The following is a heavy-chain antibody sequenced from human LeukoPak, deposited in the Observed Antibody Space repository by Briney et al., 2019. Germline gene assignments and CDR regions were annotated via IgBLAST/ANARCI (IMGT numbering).Heavy chain of an antibody. Sequence: SETLSLTCTVSGGSISSYYWSWIRQPPGKGLEWIGYIYYSGSTNYNPSPKSRVTISVDTSKNQFSLKLSSVTAADTAVYYCARDGGGYSYVGYFDYWGQGTLVTVSS. CDR2: IYYSGST. CDR1: GGSISSYY. CDR3: ARDGGGYSYVGYFDY. D-gene: IGHD5-18*01. J-gene: IGHJ4*02. V-gene: IGHV4-59*01.